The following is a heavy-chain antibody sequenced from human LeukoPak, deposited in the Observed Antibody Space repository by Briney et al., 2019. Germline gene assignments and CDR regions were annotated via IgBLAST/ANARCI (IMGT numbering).Heavy chain of an antibody. D-gene: IGHD6-6*01. CDR1: GYTLTELS. CDR2: FDPEDGET. CDR3: ATEKGGSSPDYYYGMDV. Sequence: ASVKVSCKVSGYTLTELSMHWVRQAPGKGLEWMGGFDPEDGETIYAQKFQGRVTMTEDTSTDTAYMELSSLRSEDTAVYHCATEKGGSSPDYYYGMDVWGQGTTVTVSS. J-gene: IGHJ6*02. V-gene: IGHV1-24*01.